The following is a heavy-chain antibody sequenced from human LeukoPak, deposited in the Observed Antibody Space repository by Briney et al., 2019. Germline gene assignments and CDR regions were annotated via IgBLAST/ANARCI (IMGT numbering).Heavy chain of an antibody. Sequence: PGGSLRLSCAASGFTFSSYSMYWVRQAPGKGLEWVSSITSSSSYIYYADSVKGRFTISRDNSKNTLYLQMNSLRAEDTAVYYCARGGITIFGVVIIRGYYFDYWGQGTLVTVSS. CDR1: GFTFSSYS. V-gene: IGHV3-21*01. CDR3: ARGGITIFGVVIIRGYYFDY. CDR2: ITSSSSYI. J-gene: IGHJ4*02. D-gene: IGHD3-3*01.